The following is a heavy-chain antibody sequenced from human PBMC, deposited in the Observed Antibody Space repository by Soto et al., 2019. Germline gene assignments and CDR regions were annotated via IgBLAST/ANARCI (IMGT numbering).Heavy chain of an antibody. CDR1: GSTFISYG. J-gene: IGHJ4*02. CDR3: ATTGPY. CDR2: IWFDGSNK. Sequence: LRPSSRPCGSTFISYGMHWVRQAPGKGLEWVAVIWFDGSNKFYADSVKGRFTISRDNSKNTVSLQMNSLRDEDSAAYYCATTGPYWGQGT. V-gene: IGHV3-33*01.